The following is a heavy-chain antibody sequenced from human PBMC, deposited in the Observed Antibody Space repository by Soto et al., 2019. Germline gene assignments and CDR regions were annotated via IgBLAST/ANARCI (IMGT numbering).Heavy chain of an antibody. CDR2: ISAHNGNT. CDR3: ARGRYGDY. CDR1: GYAFTTYG. V-gene: IGHV1-18*01. D-gene: IGHD1-1*01. J-gene: IGHJ4*02. Sequence: QVHLVQSGAEVKKPGASVKVSCKGSGYAFTTYGLTWVRQAPGQGLEWMGWISAHNGNTNYAQKLQGRVTVNRETSTSTAYMELRSLRSDDTAVYYCARGRYGDYWGQGALVTVSS.